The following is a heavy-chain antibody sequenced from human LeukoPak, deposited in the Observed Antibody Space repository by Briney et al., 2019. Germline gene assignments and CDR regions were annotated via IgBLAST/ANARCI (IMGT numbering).Heavy chain of an antibody. Sequence: GGSLRLSCAASGFTFSSYGMNWVRQAPGKGLEWVSYISSSGSTIYYADSVKGRFTISRDNAKNSLYLQMNSLRAEDTAVYYCARVYGSGSYGRDYFDYWGQGTLVTVSS. CDR3: ARVYGSGSYGRDYFDY. CDR1: GFTFSSYG. CDR2: ISSSGSTI. D-gene: IGHD3-10*01. J-gene: IGHJ4*02. V-gene: IGHV3-48*04.